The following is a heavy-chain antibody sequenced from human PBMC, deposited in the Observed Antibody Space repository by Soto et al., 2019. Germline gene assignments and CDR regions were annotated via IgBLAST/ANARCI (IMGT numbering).Heavy chain of an antibody. CDR3: ARDSLRYLNCFHC. Sequence: SATPSLTSTVSGGYISSYYWSWIRQPAGKGLEWIGRIYTSGITNYNTSLQRRVTTSVDTSKIQFCLKVSSVTAADTAVYYCARDSLRYLNCFHCWGPGSMGTFAS. D-gene: IGHD3-9*01. CDR2: IYTSGIT. J-gene: IGHJ4*01. CDR1: GGYISSYY. V-gene: IGHV4-4*07.